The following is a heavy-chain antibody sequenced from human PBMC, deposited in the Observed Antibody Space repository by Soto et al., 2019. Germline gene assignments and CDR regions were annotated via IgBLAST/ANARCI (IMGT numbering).Heavy chain of an antibody. CDR1: GFTFSSYA. D-gene: IGHD3-3*01. CDR3: ARAFGASYYDFWSCYYNYYYYYLDF. Sequence: GGSLSLSCAASGFTFSSYAMHWVRQAPGKGLEYVSAISSNGGSTYYANSVKGRFTISRDNSKNTLYLQMGSLRAEDMAVYYCARAFGASYYDFWSCYYNYYYYYLDFWGKGTTVTVSS. CDR2: ISSNGGST. V-gene: IGHV3-64*01. J-gene: IGHJ6*03.